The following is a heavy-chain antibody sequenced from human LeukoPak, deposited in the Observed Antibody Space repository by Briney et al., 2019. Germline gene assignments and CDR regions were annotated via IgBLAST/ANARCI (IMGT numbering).Heavy chain of an antibody. CDR3: TRGLTAVVLGVITFEDY. V-gene: IGHV3-30*02. CDR2: IRYDGSNK. D-gene: IGHD3-10*01. J-gene: IGHJ4*02. Sequence: GGSLRLSCAASGFTFSSYGMQWVRQAPGKGLEWVAFIRYDGSNKYYADSVKGRFTISRDNSKNTLYMQMNSLRAEDTAVYYCTRGLTAVVLGVITFEDYWGQGTLVTVSS. CDR1: GFTFSSYG.